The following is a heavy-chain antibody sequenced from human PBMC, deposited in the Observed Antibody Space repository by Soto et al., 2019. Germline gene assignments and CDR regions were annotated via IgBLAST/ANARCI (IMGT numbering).Heavy chain of an antibody. CDR2: IYYSGST. CDR1: GGSISSSSYY. D-gene: IGHD3-9*01. V-gene: IGHV4-39*01. Sequence: SEALSLTCTVSGGSISSSSYYWGWIRQPPGKGLEWIGSIYYSGSTYYNPSLKSRVTISVDTSKNQFSLKLSSVTAADTAVYYCAITIRSTLDYWGQGTLVTVSS. CDR3: AITIRSTLDY. J-gene: IGHJ4*02.